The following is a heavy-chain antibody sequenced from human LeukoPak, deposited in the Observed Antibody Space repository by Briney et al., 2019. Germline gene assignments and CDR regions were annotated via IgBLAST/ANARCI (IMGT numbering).Heavy chain of an antibody. CDR3: ARDRGSSGRLGRFDN. V-gene: IGHV3-33*01. D-gene: IGHD6-19*01. Sequence: PGGSLRLSCAASGFTFSSYGMHWVRQAPGKGLEWVAVIWYDGSNKYYADSVKGRFTISRDNSKNTLYLQMNSLRAEDTAVYYCARDRGSSGRLGRFDNWGQGTLVTVSP. CDR2: IWYDGSNK. CDR1: GFTFSSYG. J-gene: IGHJ4*02.